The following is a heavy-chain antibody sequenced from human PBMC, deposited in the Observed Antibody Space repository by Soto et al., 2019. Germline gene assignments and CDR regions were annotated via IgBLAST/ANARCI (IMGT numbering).Heavy chain of an antibody. D-gene: IGHD6-19*01. CDR3: ARGRWLVETYYYGMDV. CDR2: IYHSGST. V-gene: IGHV4-30-2*01. Sequence: SETLSLTCAVSGGSISSDGYSWSWIRQPPGKGLEWIGYIYHSGSTYYNPSLKSRVTISVDTSKNQFSLKLSSVTAADTAVYYCARGRWLVETYYYGMDVWGQGTTVTVSS. CDR1: GGSISSDGYS. J-gene: IGHJ6*02.